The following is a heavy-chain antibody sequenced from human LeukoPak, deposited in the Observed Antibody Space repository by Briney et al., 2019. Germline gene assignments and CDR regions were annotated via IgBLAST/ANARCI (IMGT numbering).Heavy chain of an antibody. CDR2: INHSGST. D-gene: IGHD3-22*01. Sequence: SETLSLTCAVYGGSFSGYYWSWIRQPPGKGLEWIGEINHSGSTNYNPSLKSRVTISVDTSKTQFSLKLSSVTAADTAVYYCARRRSYYYDSSGYYSPPGGFDPWGQGTLVTVSS. J-gene: IGHJ5*02. CDR3: ARRRSYYYDSSGYYSPPGGFDP. CDR1: GGSFSGYY. V-gene: IGHV4-34*01.